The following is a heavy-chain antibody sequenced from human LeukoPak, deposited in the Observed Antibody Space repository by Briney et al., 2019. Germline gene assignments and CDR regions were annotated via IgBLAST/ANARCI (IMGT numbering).Heavy chain of an antibody. J-gene: IGHJ4*02. V-gene: IGHV3-53*04. CDR1: GFSVSNKY. CDR2: IYSGGTT. D-gene: IGHD5-18*01. Sequence: PGGSLRLSCAASGFSVSNKYMSWVRQAPGKGLEWVSTIYSGGTTYYADSVMGRFTISRHNSRNTLYLQMNSLRAEDTAVYYCARVDTVMAYYFDLWGQGTLVTVSS. CDR3: ARVDTVMAYYFDL.